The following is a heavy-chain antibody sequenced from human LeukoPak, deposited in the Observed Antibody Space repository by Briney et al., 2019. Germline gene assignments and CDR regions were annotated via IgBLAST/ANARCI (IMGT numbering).Heavy chain of an antibody. D-gene: IGHD5-24*01. J-gene: IGHJ4*02. CDR1: GGSFSISY. CDR2: IYHSGGA. CDR3: ARAVGWLQPPSY. Sequence: SETLSLTCGVSGGSFSISYWSWIRQPPGKGLEWIGQIYHSGGANYNPSLRSRVTISIDTSKNQLSLRLSSVTAADTAVYYCARAVGWLQPPSYWGQGTLVTVSS. V-gene: IGHV4-34*01.